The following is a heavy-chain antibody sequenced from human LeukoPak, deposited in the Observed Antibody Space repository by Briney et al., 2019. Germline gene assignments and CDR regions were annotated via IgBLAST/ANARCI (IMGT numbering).Heavy chain of an antibody. CDR3: AKGSTYNILTDNLDY. J-gene: IGHJ4*02. V-gene: IGHV3-43*01. D-gene: IGHD3-9*01. CDR1: GFTFDDYV. CDR2: VGWDGVTT. Sequence: GGSLRLSCAASGFTFDDYVMHWVRQAPGKGLEWVSLVGWDGVTTHYADSVKGRFTTSRDNTKNSLYLQMNSLRTEDTAVYYCAKGSTYNILTDNLDYWGQGTLVTVSS.